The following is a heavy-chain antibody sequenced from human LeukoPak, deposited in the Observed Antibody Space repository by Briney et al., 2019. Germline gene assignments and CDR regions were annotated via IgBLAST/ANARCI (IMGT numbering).Heavy chain of an antibody. CDR3: ATYSSLNRREFQF. J-gene: IGHJ1*01. D-gene: IGHD3-22*01. Sequence: GGSLRLSCAASGFTFSNYWMGWVRQAPGKGLQWVANIKTDGSEKYYVDSVKGRFTISRDNAKNSLYLQMNSLRTEDTAVYYCATYSSLNRREFQFWGQGTLLTVSS. CDR2: IKTDGSEK. V-gene: IGHV3-7*01. CDR1: GFTFSNYW.